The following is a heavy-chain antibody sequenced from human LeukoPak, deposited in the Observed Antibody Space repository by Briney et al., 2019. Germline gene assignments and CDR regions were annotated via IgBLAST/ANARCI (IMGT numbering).Heavy chain of an antibody. CDR2: IRNSGGST. Sequence: GSLRLSCAASGFTFSSYAMSWVRQAPGKGLEWVSAIRNSGGSTYYADSVTGRFTISRDNSKNTLYLQMNSLRAEDTAVYYCADDRYSSGWYRNFQHWGQGTLDTLSS. CDR1: GFTFSSYA. V-gene: IGHV3-23*01. D-gene: IGHD6-19*01. CDR3: ADDRYSSGWYRNFQH. J-gene: IGHJ1*01.